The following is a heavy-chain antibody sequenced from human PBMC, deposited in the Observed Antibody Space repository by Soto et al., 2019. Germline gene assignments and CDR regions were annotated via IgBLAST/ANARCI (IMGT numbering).Heavy chain of an antibody. V-gene: IGHV4-31*03. CDR1: GGSINGGVYY. Sequence: SETLSLTCTVSGGSINGGVYYWSWIRQHPGKGLEWIGYISYSGSTYYNPSLKSRVTISVDTSKNQFSLRLSSVTAADTAVYYCARDSTHYYGSGSSPDDAFDIWGQGTMVTVSS. J-gene: IGHJ3*02. CDR3: ARDSTHYYGSGSSPDDAFDI. CDR2: ISYSGST. D-gene: IGHD3-10*01.